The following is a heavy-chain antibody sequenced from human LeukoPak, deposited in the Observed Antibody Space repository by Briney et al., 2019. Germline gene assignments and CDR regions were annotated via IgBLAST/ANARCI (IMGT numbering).Heavy chain of an antibody. CDR3: ARGSDFVWGIYRPDFDY. Sequence: PGGSLRLSCVASAFTFRTYSMHWVRQAPGKGLEWVSSISGSTSYIYYADSVRGRFTISRDNAKNSLYLQMNSLRAEDTAVYYCARGSDFVWGIYRPDFDYWGQGTLVTVSS. CDR2: ISGSTSYI. CDR1: AFTFRTYS. J-gene: IGHJ4*02. D-gene: IGHD3-16*02. V-gene: IGHV3-21*01.